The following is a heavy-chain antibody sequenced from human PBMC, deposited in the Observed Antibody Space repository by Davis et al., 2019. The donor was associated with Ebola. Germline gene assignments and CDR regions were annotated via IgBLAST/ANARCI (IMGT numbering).Heavy chain of an antibody. V-gene: IGHV1-18*01. CDR3: ARGRCSSTGCYGYNWFDP. D-gene: IGHD2-2*01. J-gene: IGHJ5*02. CDR2: ISAYNGNT. CDR1: GYTFTSYG. Sequence: ASVKVSCKASGYTFTSYGISWVRQAPGQGLEWIGWISAYNGNTNYAQKLQGRVTMTTDTSTSTAYMELRSLRSDDTAVYYCARGRCSSTGCYGYNWFDPWGQGTLVTVSS.